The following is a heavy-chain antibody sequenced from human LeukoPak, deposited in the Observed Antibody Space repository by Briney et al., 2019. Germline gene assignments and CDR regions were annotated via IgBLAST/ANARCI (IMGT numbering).Heavy chain of an antibody. CDR3: ARVIGFGELSLGY. Sequence: ASVKVSCKASGFTFTGCYMHWVRQAPGQGLEWMGWINPNSGGTNYAQKFQGRVTMTRDTSISTAYMELSRLRSDDTAVYYCARVIGFGELSLGYWGQGTLVTVSS. CDR1: GFTFTGCY. J-gene: IGHJ4*02. D-gene: IGHD3-10*01. CDR2: INPNSGGT. V-gene: IGHV1-2*02.